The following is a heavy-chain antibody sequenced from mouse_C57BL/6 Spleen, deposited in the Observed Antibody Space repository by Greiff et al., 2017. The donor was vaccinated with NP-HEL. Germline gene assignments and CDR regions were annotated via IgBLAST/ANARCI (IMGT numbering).Heavy chain of an antibody. CDR2: IDPSDSYT. D-gene: IGHD3-2*02. Sequence: QVQLQQPGAELVMPGASVKLSCKASGYTFTSYWMHWVKQRPGQGLEWIGEIDPSDSYTNYNQKFKGKSTLTVDKSSSTAYMQLSSLTSEDSAVYCGAVDSSGGFAYWGQGTLVTVSA. V-gene: IGHV1-69*01. CDR3: AVDSSGGFAY. J-gene: IGHJ3*01. CDR1: GYTFTSYW.